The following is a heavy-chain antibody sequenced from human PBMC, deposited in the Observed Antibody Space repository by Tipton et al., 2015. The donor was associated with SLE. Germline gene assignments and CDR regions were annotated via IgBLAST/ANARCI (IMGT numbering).Heavy chain of an antibody. V-gene: IGHV4-31*03. Sequence: TLSLTCNVSGVSITGGGYYWSWIRQRPGTGPEWIGTVYYNVRTYDNPSLKSRMTMSLDTSKNQLSLNLSSMTAADTAVYFCARAGGNSLALHVWGQGTMVTVSS. CDR1: GVSITGGGYY. J-gene: IGHJ3*01. D-gene: IGHD4-23*01. CDR3: ARAGGNSLALHV. CDR2: VYYNVRT.